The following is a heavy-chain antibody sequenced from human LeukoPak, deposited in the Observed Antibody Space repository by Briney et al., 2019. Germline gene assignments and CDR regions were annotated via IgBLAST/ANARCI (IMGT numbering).Heavy chain of an antibody. V-gene: IGHV3-15*01. D-gene: IGHD3-10*01. CDR1: GFTFSSYW. CDR2: IRSKTDGGTT. J-gene: IGHJ4*02. CDR3: TTGLW. Sequence: GGSLRLSCAVSGFTFSSYWMHWVRQAPGKGLEWVGRIRSKTDGGTTDYAAPVKGRFTISRDDSKNTLYLQMNNLKIEDTAVFYCTTGLWWGQGTLVTVSS.